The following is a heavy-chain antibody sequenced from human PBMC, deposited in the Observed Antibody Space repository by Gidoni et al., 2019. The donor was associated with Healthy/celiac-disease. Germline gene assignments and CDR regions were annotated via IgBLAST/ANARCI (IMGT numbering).Heavy chain of an antibody. CDR1: GFPYSSYG. D-gene: IGHD1-26*01. V-gene: IGHV3-30*18. CDR3: TNTYSGSLTRWDY. J-gene: IGHJ4*02. Sequence: QVQLVESVGGMVQPVRSLRLSCAVSGFPYSSYGMHGVRQAPGKGLDWVAVISYDGSNKYYADAVKGRFTISRDNSKNTLYLQMNSLRAEDTAVYYCTNTYSGSLTRWDYWGQGTLVTVSS. CDR2: ISYDGSNK.